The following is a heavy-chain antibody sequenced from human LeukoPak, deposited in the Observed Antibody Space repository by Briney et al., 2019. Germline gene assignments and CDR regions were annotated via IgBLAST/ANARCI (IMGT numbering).Heavy chain of an antibody. V-gene: IGHV4-59*01. Sequence: SETLSLTCTVSGGSISSDYWSWIRQPPGKGLEWIGYIYYSGSSKYNPSLKSRVTISVDTSKNQSSLKLSSVTAADTAVYYCARLYDSSGYTNWLDPWGQGTLVTVSS. CDR2: IYYSGSS. CDR1: GGSISSDY. CDR3: ARLYDSSGYTNWLDP. D-gene: IGHD3-22*01. J-gene: IGHJ5*02.